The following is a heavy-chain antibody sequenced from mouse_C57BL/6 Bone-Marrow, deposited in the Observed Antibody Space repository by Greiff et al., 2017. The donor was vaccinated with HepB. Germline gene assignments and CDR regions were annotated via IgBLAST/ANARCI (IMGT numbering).Heavy chain of an antibody. CDR2: IYPGNSDT. CDR1: GYTFTSYW. D-gene: IGHD2-2*01. Sequence: EVQLQQSGTVLARPGASVKMSCKTSGYTFTSYWMHWVKQRPGQGLEWIGAIYPGNSDTSYNQKFKGKAKLTAVTSASTAYMELSSLTNEDSAVYYCTRGKWLPGSYWYFDVWGTGTTVTVSS. V-gene: IGHV1-5*01. CDR3: TRGKWLPGSYWYFDV. J-gene: IGHJ1*03.